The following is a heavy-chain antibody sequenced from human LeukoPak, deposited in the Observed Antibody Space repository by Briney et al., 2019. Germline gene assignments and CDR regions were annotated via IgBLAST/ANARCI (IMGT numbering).Heavy chain of an antibody. D-gene: IGHD6-13*01. CDR1: GFIFSDYY. Sequence: PGGSLRLSCAASGFIFSDYYMSWIRQAPGKGLEWVSYISSSGGSRTYYADSEKGRFTISRDNAKNSLYLQMNSLRAEDTAVYYCARFRYASTWPYGVDVWGQGTTVTVSS. J-gene: IGHJ6*02. CDR2: ISSSGGSRT. V-gene: IGHV3-11*01. CDR3: ARFRYASTWPYGVDV.